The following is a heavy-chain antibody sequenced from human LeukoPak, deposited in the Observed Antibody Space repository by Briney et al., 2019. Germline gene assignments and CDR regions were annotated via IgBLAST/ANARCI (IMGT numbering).Heavy chain of an antibody. CDR3: TTELYCGGDCYPGA. Sequence: GGSLRLSCAASGFTFSYAWMTWVRQAPGKGLEWVGRIKSKTDSGTTDYAAPVKGRFTISRDDSKNTLYLQMNSLKTDDTAVYYCTTELYCGGDCYPGAWGQGTLVTVSS. V-gene: IGHV3-15*01. CDR2: IKSKTDSGTT. D-gene: IGHD2-21*02. J-gene: IGHJ5*02. CDR1: GFTFSYAW.